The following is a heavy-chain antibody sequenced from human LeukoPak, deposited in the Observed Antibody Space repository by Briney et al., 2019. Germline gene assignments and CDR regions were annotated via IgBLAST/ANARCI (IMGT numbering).Heavy chain of an antibody. J-gene: IGHJ4*02. CDR2: ISAYNGNT. Sequence: ASVKVSCKASGYTFTSYGISWVRQAPGQGLEWMGWISAYNGNTNYAQKLQGRVTMTTDTSTSTAYMELRSLRSDDTAVYYCARDLQPHYYDSSGYEDYWGQGTLVTVSS. D-gene: IGHD3-22*01. V-gene: IGHV1-18*01. CDR1: GYTFTSYG. CDR3: ARDLQPHYYDSSGYEDY.